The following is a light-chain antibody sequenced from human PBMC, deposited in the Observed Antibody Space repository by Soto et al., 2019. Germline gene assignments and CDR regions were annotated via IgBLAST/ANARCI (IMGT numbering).Light chain of an antibody. V-gene: IGKV3-20*01. Sequence: EIVLTQSPGTLSLSPGERATLSCRASQSVSSSYLAWYQQKPGQAPRLLIYGASSRATGIPDRFSGSGSGTDFTRTISRLEPEDFAVYYCQQYGSSPLTFGVGTQVEIK. CDR1: QSVSSSY. CDR3: QQYGSSPLT. CDR2: GAS. J-gene: IGKJ4*01.